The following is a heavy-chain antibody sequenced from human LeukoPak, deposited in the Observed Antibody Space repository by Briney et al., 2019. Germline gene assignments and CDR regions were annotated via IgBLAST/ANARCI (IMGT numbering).Heavy chain of an antibody. J-gene: IGHJ4*02. CDR1: GFNFNIYA. Sequence: GGSLRLSCAACGFNFNIYAMSWVRQAPGKGLEWVSSISSNSVYTYYGDSVKGGFTVSRDNSKNTLYLQMNSLRAEDTAIYYCAKDRPNYYESNGHYYRQNGDYWGQGTLVTVSS. CDR2: ISSNSVYT. V-gene: IGHV3-23*01. CDR3: AKDRPNYYESNGHYYRQNGDY. D-gene: IGHD3-22*01.